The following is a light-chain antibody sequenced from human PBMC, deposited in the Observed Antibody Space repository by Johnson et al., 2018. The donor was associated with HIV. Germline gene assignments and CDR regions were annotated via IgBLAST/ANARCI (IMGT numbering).Light chain of an antibody. CDR2: DNN. Sequence: HSVLTQPPSVSAAPGQKVTISCSGSGSNIGNNYVSWYQQLPGTAPKLLIYDNNKRPSGIPDRFSGSKSGTSATLGITGLQTGDEADYYCGTWDNSLSTYVFGPGTKVTVL. CDR3: GTWDNSLSTYV. V-gene: IGLV1-51*01. J-gene: IGLJ1*01. CDR1: GSNIGNNY.